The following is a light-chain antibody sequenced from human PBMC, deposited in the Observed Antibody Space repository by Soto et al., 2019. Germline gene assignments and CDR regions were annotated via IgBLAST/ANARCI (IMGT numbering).Light chain of an antibody. V-gene: IGKV3-15*01. CDR2: GAS. CDR1: QSVSSN. CDR3: QQSNNWHKT. J-gene: IGKJ1*01. Sequence: ETVMTQSPATLSVSPGERVTLSCRASQSVSSNLAWYQQKPGQAPRLLVYGASTRATGIPARFSGSGSGTEFTLTISSLQSEDFAVYYCQQSNNWHKTFGQGTKVEIK.